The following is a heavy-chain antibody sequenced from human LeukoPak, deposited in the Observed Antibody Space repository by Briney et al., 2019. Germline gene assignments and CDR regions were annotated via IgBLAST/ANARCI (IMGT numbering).Heavy chain of an antibody. CDR3: ARGGRWLQSHFDY. CDR2: INPNSGGT. CDR1: GFSFTGFFTGYY. V-gene: IGHV1-2*02. J-gene: IGHJ4*02. D-gene: IGHD5-24*01. Sequence: ASVKVSCKASGFSFTGFFTGYYMHWVRQAPGQGLEWMGWINPNSGGTNYAQKFQGRVTMTRDTSISTAYMELSRLRSDDTAVYYCARGGRWLQSHFDYWGQGTLVTVSS.